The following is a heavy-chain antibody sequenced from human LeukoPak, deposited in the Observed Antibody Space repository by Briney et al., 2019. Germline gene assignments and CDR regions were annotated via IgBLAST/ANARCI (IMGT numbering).Heavy chain of an antibody. CDR3: ARAPQLPLRFGELSLSGMDV. V-gene: IGHV1-18*01. Sequence: ASVKVSCKASGYTFTSYGISWVRQAPGQGLEWMGWISAYNGNTNYAQKLQGRVTMTTDTSTSTVYMELSSLRSEDTAVYYCARAPQLPLRFGELSLSGMDVWGQGTTVTVSS. J-gene: IGHJ6*02. D-gene: IGHD3-10*01. CDR1: GYTFTSYG. CDR2: ISAYNGNT.